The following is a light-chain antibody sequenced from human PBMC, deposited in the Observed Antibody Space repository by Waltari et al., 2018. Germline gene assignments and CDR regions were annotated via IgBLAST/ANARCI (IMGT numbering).Light chain of an antibody. J-gene: IGLJ3*02. CDR3: QSYDVRLGTSV. Sequence: QSVLTQPPSVSGAPGQRVTISCTGSSPNLGAAYNVHWYQQFPRTAPRLLIYDNSDRPSGVPDRFSGSKSGASASLVITGLQPEDEADYYCQSYDVRLGTSVFGGGTKLAVL. CDR1: SPNLGAAYN. V-gene: IGLV1-40*01. CDR2: DNS.